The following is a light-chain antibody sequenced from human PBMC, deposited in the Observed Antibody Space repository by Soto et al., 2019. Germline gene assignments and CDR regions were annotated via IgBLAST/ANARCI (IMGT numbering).Light chain of an antibody. J-gene: IGKJ2*02. CDR1: HSINNL. CDR2: DAS. V-gene: IGKV1-5*01. CDR3: QQYNSYPRT. Sequence: DIQMTQSPSTLSASVGDRVTITCRASHSINNLLAWYQQKPGKAPNLLIYDASSLESGVPSRFSGSGSGTEFTLTISSLQPDDFATYYCQQYNSYPRTFGQGTKLEIK.